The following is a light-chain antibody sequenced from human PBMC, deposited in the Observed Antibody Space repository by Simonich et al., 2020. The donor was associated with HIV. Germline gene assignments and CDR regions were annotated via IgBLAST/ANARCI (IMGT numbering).Light chain of an antibody. CDR3: QQYYTPPQT. CDR1: QGVLYSSNNKNY. J-gene: IGKJ1*01. V-gene: IGKV4-1*01. CDR2: WAS. Sequence: DIVITQSPDSLAGSLGEGATINCKSSQGVLYSSNNKNYLAWYQQKPGQPPKLLIYWASTRESGVPDRFSGSGSGTDFTLTNSSLQAEDVAVYYCQQYYTPPQTFGQGTKVEIK.